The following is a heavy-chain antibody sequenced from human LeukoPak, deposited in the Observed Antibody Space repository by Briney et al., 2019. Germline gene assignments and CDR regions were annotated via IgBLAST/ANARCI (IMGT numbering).Heavy chain of an antibody. CDR2: ISSSSSYI. Sequence: GGCMRLSCAASGFTFSSFSMNWVRQAPGKGLEWVSSISSSSSYIYYADPVRGRFTISRDNAKNSRYLQMNSLRAEDTAVYYCARGPYYYDSSGYDYWGQGTLVTVSS. V-gene: IGHV3-21*01. D-gene: IGHD3-22*01. J-gene: IGHJ4*02. CDR3: ARGPYYYDSSGYDY. CDR1: GFTFSSFS.